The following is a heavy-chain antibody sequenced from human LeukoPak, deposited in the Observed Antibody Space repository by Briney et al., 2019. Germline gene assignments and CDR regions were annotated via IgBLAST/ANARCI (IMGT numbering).Heavy chain of an antibody. Sequence: QPGGSLRLSCTASEFTFSSYSMNWVRQAPGKGLEWVSYISSSSSTIYYADSMKGRFTISRDNAKNSLYLQMKSLRDEDTAIYYCARGVRYFDYWGQGTLVTVSS. J-gene: IGHJ4*02. CDR2: ISSSSSTI. D-gene: IGHD4-17*01. CDR1: EFTFSSYS. V-gene: IGHV3-48*02. CDR3: ARGVRYFDY.